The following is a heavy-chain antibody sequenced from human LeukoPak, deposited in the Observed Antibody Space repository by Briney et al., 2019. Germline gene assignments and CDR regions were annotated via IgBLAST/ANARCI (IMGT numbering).Heavy chain of an antibody. CDR3: ARWSSYGARGNLFDY. D-gene: IGHD3-10*01. J-gene: IGHJ4*02. CDR1: GGSISSYY. Sequence: SETLSLTCTVSGGSISSYYWSWIRQPPGKGLELIGYIYYSGSTNYNPSLKSRVTISVDTSKNQFSLKLSSVTAADTAVYYCARWSSYGARGNLFDYWGQGTLVTVSS. V-gene: IGHV4-59*01. CDR2: IYYSGST.